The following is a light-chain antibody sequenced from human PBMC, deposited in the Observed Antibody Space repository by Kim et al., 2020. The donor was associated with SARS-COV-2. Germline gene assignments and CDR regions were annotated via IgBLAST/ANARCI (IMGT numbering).Light chain of an antibody. CDR3: QQYYSYPHT. CDR2: AAS. J-gene: IGKJ2*01. V-gene: IGKV1-8*01. CDR1: QGISSY. Sequence: SASTGDRVPITCRASQGISSYLAWYQQKPGKAPKLLIYAASTLQSGVPSRFSGSGSGTDFTLTISCLQSEDFATYYCQQYYSYPHTFGQGTKLEIK.